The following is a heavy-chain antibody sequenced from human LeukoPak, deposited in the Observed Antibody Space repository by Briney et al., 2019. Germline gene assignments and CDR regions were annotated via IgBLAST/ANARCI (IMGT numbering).Heavy chain of an antibody. CDR2: IRYDGSNK. Sequence: PGGSLRLSCAASGFTFSSYDMHWVRQPPGKGLEWVAFIRYDGSNKYYADSVKGRFTISRDNSKNTLYLQMNSLRPEDTAVYYCAKIDRTDGYYVCLQHWGQGTLVTVSS. CDR3: AKIDRTDGYYVCLQH. V-gene: IGHV3-30*02. CDR1: GFTFSSYD. D-gene: IGHD3-22*01. J-gene: IGHJ1*01.